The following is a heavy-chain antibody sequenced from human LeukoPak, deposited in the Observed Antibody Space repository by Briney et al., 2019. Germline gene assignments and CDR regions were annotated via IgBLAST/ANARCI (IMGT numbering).Heavy chain of an antibody. J-gene: IGHJ3*02. Sequence: SETLSLTCAVYGGSFSGYYWSWIRQPPGKGLEWIGEINHSGSTNYNPSLKSRVTISVDTSKNQFSLKLSSVTAADTAVYYCASQGVVRSAFDIWGQGTMVTVSS. V-gene: IGHV4-34*01. CDR1: GGSFSGYY. CDR2: INHSGST. D-gene: IGHD2-15*01. CDR3: ASQGVVRSAFDI.